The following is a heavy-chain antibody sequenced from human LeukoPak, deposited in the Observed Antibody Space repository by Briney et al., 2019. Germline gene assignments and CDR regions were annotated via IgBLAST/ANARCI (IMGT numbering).Heavy chain of an antibody. V-gene: IGHV1-46*01. Sequence: GASVKVSCKASGYTFTTYHVRWVRQAPGQGLEWMGIINPSGGSTSYAQKFQGRVTMTRDTSTSTVDMELSSLRSEDTAVYYCAREKDLFDYWGQGTLVTVSS. D-gene: IGHD2-15*01. CDR2: INPSGGST. CDR1: GYTFTTYH. J-gene: IGHJ4*02. CDR3: AREKDLFDY.